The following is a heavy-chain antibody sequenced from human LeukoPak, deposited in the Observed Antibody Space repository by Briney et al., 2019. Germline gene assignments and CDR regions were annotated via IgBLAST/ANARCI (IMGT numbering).Heavy chain of an antibody. CDR2: IYYSGST. CDR1: GGSISSSSYY. J-gene: IGHJ5*02. CDR3: ARDLITMVRGVTTSAWFDP. D-gene: IGHD3-10*01. Sequence: SETLYLTCTVSGGSISSSSYYWGWIRQPPGRGLEWIGSIYYSGSTYYNPSLKSRVTISVDTSKNQFSLKLSSVTAADTAVYYCARDLITMVRGVTTSAWFDPWGQGTLVTVSS. V-gene: IGHV4-39*07.